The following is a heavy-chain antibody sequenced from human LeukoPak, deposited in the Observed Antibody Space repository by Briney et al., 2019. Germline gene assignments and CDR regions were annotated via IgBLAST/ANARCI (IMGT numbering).Heavy chain of an antibody. Sequence: SQTLSLTCTVSGGSISSGGYYWSWIRQPPGKGLEWIGYINHSGSTYYNPSLKSRVTISVDRSKNQFSLKLSSVTAADTAVYYCARGSRNYFDYWGQGTLVTVSS. V-gene: IGHV4-30-2*01. CDR1: GGSISSGGYY. CDR3: ARGSRNYFDY. J-gene: IGHJ4*02. CDR2: INHSGST.